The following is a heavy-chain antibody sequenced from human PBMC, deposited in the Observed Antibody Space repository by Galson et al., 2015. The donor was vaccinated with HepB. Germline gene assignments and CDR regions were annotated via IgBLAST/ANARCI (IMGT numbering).Heavy chain of an antibody. CDR2: IYSGGST. J-gene: IGHJ4*02. V-gene: IGHV3-53*01. CDR1: GFTVSSNY. CDR3: ASRGGYSGCYYEGYYFDY. D-gene: IGHD1-26*01. Sequence: SLRLSCAASGFTVSSNYMSWVRQAPGKGLEWVSVIYSGGSTYYADSVKGRFTISRDNSKNTLYLQMNSLRAEDTAVYYCASRGGYSGCYYEGYYFDYWGQGTLVTVSS.